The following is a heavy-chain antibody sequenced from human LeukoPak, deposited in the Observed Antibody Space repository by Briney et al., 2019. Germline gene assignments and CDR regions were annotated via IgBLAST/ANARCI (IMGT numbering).Heavy chain of an antibody. Sequence: YPGGSLRLSCAASGFTFSSYEMNWVRQAPGKGPEWVSAISGSGGSTYYADSVKGRFTISRDNSKNTLYLQMNSLRAEDTAVYYCAKEARGSSWYYFDYWGQGTLVTVSS. J-gene: IGHJ4*02. V-gene: IGHV3-23*01. CDR2: ISGSGGST. D-gene: IGHD6-13*01. CDR1: GFTFSSYE. CDR3: AKEARGSSWYYFDY.